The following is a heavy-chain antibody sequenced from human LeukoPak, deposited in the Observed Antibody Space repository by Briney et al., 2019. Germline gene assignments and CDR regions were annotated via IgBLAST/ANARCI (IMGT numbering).Heavy chain of an antibody. CDR1: GYTFTDYY. V-gene: IGHV1-2*02. D-gene: IGHD3-22*01. CDR2: IYPNRGGT. CDR3: ARAYDGSGNLDY. J-gene: IGHJ4*02. Sequence: ASVKVSCKGSGYTFTDYYMHWVRQAPGQGLEWMGWIYPNRGGTNYAQKFQGRVTMTRDTSINTAYMELSRLRSDVTAVYYCARAYDGSGNLDYWGQGTLVT.